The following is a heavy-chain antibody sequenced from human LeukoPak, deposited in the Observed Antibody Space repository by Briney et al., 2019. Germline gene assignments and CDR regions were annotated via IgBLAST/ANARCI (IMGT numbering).Heavy chain of an antibody. CDR3: AREFSPEDAFDL. Sequence: GGSLRLSCTASGFTLTNNWMHWVRHVPGKGLEWVSHVNTYGTNTNYADSVRGRFTISRDNAKNTLYLQMDSLRAEDSAIYYCAREFSPEDAFDLWGQGTRVTVS. CDR1: GFTLTNNW. J-gene: IGHJ3*01. V-gene: IGHV3-74*01. CDR2: VNTYGTNT.